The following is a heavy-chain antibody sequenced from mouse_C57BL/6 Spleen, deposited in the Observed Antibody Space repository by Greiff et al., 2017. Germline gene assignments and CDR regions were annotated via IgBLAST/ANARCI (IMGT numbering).Heavy chain of an antibody. CDR2: IYPGSGST. CDR1: GYTFTSYW. Sequence: QVQLQQPGAELVKPGASVKMSCKASGYTFTSYWITWVKQRPGQGLEWIGDIYPGSGSTNYNEKFKSKATLTVDTSSSTAYMQLSSLTSEDSAVYDCAKGDYDYPYWYFDGWGTGTTVTVSS. CDR3: AKGDYDYPYWYFDG. V-gene: IGHV1-55*01. D-gene: IGHD2-4*01. J-gene: IGHJ1*03.